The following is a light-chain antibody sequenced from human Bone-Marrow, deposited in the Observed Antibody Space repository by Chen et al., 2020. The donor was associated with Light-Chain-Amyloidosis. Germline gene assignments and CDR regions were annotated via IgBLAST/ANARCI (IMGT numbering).Light chain of an antibody. V-gene: IGLV3-21*02. J-gene: IGLJ3*02. CDR3: QVWDRSSDRPV. Sequence: SYVLPQPSSVSVSPGQTAPIAGGGNNIGSTSVHWYQQTPGQAPLLVVYDDSDRPSGIPERLSGSNSGNTATLTISRVEAGDEADYYCQVWDRSSDRPVFGGGTKLTVL. CDR1: NIGSTS. CDR2: DDS.